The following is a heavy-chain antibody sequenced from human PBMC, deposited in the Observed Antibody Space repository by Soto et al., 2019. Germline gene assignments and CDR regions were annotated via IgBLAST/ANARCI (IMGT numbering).Heavy chain of an antibody. V-gene: IGHV1-46*03. CDR2: INPSGGST. CDR3: ARDRKEGYCTNGVCPSHNWFDP. D-gene: IGHD2-8*01. Sequence: GASVKVSCKASGYTFTSYYMHWVRQAPGQGLERMGIINPSGGSTSYAQKFQGRVTMTRDTSTSTVYMELSSPRSEDTAVYYCARDRKEGYCTNGVCPSHNWFDPWGQGTLVTVSS. J-gene: IGHJ5*02. CDR1: GYTFTSYY.